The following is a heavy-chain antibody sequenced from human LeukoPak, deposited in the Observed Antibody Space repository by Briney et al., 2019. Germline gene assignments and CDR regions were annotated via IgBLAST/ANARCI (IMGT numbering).Heavy chain of an antibody. J-gene: IGHJ4*02. D-gene: IGHD2-2*01. V-gene: IGHV1-18*01. CDR2: ISAYNGNT. Sequence: ASVKVSCKASGYTFTSYGISWVRQAPGQGLEWMGWISAYNGNTNYAQKLQGRVTMTTDTSTSTAYMELRSLRSDDTAVYYCARYCSSTSCYAGGNAIDYWGQGTLVTVSS. CDR3: ARYCSSTSCYAGGNAIDY. CDR1: GYTFTSYG.